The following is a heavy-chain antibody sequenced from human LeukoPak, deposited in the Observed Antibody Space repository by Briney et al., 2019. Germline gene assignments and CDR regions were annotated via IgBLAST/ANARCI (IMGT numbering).Heavy chain of an antibody. Sequence: SETLSLTCTVSGGSISSYYWSWIRQPPGKGLEWIGYIYYSGSTNYNPSLKSRVTISVDTSKNQFSLKLSSVTAADTAVYYCARQIVTNNGWSYHLDSWGQGTLVTVSS. V-gene: IGHV4-59*08. D-gene: IGHD6-19*01. CDR3: ARQIVTNNGWSYHLDS. J-gene: IGHJ4*02. CDR2: IYYSGST. CDR1: GGSISSYY.